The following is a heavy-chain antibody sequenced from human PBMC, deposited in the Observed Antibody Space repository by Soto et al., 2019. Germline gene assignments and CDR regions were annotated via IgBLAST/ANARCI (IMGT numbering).Heavy chain of an antibody. Sequence: EVQLVESGGGLVKPGGSLRLSCAASGFTFSTYSMTWVRQAPGKGLEWVSSISSSSYIYYADSVKGRFTIPKDIAKNSLYLQMSSMRPEDTAVYYCARGSAIHEAFAIWGQGTMVTVSS. V-gene: IGHV3-21*01. CDR3: ARGSAIHEAFAI. D-gene: IGHD3-3*01. J-gene: IGHJ3*02. CDR1: GFTFSTYS. CDR2: ISSSSYI.